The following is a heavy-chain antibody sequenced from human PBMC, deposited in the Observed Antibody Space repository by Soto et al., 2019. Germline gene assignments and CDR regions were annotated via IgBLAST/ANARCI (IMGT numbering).Heavy chain of an antibody. CDR2: IFYICFT. J-gene: IGHJ6*02. CDR1: GGSISSYY. D-gene: IGHD1-20*01. V-gene: IGHV4-59*01. CDR3: ARYKSNYYYGMDV. Sequence: SETLSLTCTVSGGSISSYYWSWIRQPPGKGLEWIVYIFYICFTNYNPSLKSRVTISVDTSKNQFSLKLSFVTAADTAVYYCARYKSNYYYGMDVWGQGTTVTVSS.